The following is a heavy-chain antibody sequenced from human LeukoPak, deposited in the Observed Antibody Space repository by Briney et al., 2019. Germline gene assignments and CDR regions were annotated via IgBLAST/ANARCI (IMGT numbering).Heavy chain of an antibody. J-gene: IGHJ4*02. CDR2: IRSKAYGGTT. V-gene: IGHV3-49*03. Sequence: QAGGSLRLSCAASGFTVSSNYMSWFRQAPGKGLEWVGFIRSKAYGGTTEYAASVKGRFTISRDDSKSIAYLQMNSLKTEDTAVYYCTREGHRLGPFDYWGQGTLVTVSS. D-gene: IGHD1-14*01. CDR1: GFTVSSNY. CDR3: TREGHRLGPFDY.